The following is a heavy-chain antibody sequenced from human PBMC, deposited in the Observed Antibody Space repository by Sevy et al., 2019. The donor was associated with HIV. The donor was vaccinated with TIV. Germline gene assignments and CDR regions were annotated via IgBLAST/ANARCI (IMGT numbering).Heavy chain of an antibody. Sequence: ASVKVSCKASGYTFTSYGISWVRQAPGQGLEWMGWISAYNGNTNYALKLQGRVTMTTDTSTSTAYMELRSLRSDDTAVYYCARALPPVPSYYYYMDVWGKGTTVTVSS. CDR3: ARALPPVPSYYYYMDV. V-gene: IGHV1-18*04. J-gene: IGHJ6*03. D-gene: IGHD2-2*01. CDR1: GYTFTSYG. CDR2: ISAYNGNT.